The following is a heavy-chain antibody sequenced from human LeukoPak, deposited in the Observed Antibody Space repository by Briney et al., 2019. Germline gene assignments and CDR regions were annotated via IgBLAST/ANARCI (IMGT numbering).Heavy chain of an antibody. CDR1: GGSISSYY. V-gene: IGHV4-39*07. CDR2: IYYSGST. J-gene: IGHJ4*02. CDR3: ARGRGSGSYGY. D-gene: IGHD3-10*01. Sequence: SETLSLTCTVSGGSISSYYWGWIRQPPGKGLEWIGCIYYSGSTYYNPSPKSRVTISVDTSKNQFSLKLSSVTAADTAVYYCARGRGSGSYGYWGQGTLVTVSS.